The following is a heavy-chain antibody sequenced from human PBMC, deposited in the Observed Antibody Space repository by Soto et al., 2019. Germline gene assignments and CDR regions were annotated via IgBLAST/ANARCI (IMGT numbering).Heavy chain of an antibody. CDR1: GFTFSSYS. CDR2: ISSSSSYI. J-gene: IGHJ5*02. D-gene: IGHD6-19*01. Sequence: EVQLVESGGGLVKPGGSLRLSCAASGFTFSSYSMNWVRQAPGKGLEWVSSISSSSSYIYYADSVKGRFTISRDNAKISLYLQMNSLRAEDTAVYYCAGAAVAGLPHRFDPWGQGTLVTVSS. CDR3: AGAAVAGLPHRFDP. V-gene: IGHV3-21*01.